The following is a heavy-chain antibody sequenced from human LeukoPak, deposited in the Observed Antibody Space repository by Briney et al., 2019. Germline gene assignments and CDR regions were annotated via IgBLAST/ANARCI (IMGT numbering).Heavy chain of an antibody. D-gene: IGHD2/OR15-2a*01. V-gene: IGHV4-59*08. Sequence: TLSLTCTVAGGSISSYYCGWIRRPPGEGLEWIAYISDIVRINYNPSLRSRVTISLDTSKMQFSLKLSSVTAADTAVYYCAGHHPRNTVDFWGQGTLVTVSS. CDR1: GGSISSYY. J-gene: IGHJ4*02. CDR2: ISDIVRI. CDR3: AGHHPRNTVDF.